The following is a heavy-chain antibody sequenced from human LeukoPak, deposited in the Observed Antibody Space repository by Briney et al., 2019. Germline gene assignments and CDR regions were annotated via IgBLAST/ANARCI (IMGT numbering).Heavy chain of an antibody. V-gene: IGHV3-7*01. Sequence: GGSLRLSCAASGFTFSSYSMNWVRQAPGKGLEWVANIKQDGSEKYYVDSVKGRFTISRDNAKNSLYLQMNSLRAEDTAVYYCAREGDYDSSGIFDYWGQGTLVTVSS. CDR3: AREGDYDSSGIFDY. CDR1: GFTFSSYS. D-gene: IGHD3-22*01. CDR2: IKQDGSEK. J-gene: IGHJ4*02.